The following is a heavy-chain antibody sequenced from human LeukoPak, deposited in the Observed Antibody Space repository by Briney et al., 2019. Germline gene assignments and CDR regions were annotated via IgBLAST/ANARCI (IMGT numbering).Heavy chain of an antibody. V-gene: IGHV4-4*09. J-gene: IGHJ1*01. Sequence: KPSETLSLSCTVSGDSVSSGYWTWIRQSPGKGLEWIDYISDSGITDYNPSLKSRLTISVDTSNNKFSLNLHSVTAADTAVYYCAGRGHRYSRDWGQGILVTVSS. CDR3: AGRGHRYSRD. CDR2: ISDSGIT. CDR1: GDSVSSGY. D-gene: IGHD2-15*01.